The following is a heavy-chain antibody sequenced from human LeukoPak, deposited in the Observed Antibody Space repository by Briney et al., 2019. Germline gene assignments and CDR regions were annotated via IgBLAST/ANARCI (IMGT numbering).Heavy chain of an antibody. CDR1: GFTFSTYS. J-gene: IGHJ4*02. V-gene: IGHV3-23*01. D-gene: IGHD3-16*02. CDR3: AKCRYSCLRNHFDY. Sequence: GGSLRLSCAASGFTFSTYSMSWVRQAPGKGLEWVSSINSGGDDTYYTVSVKGRFTSSRDNSKDTLYLQMSSLRPEDTAVYYCAKCRYSCLRNHFDYWGLGTLVTVSS. CDR2: INSGGDDT.